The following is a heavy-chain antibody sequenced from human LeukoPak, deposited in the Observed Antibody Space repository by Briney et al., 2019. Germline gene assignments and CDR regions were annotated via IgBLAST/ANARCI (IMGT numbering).Heavy chain of an antibody. CDR3: ARDIVTSYYDSPDNC. CDR2: ISYDGSNK. D-gene: IGHD3-9*01. V-gene: IGHV3-30*04. Sequence: GGSLRLSCAASGFTFSSYAMHWVRQAPGKGLEWVAVISYDGSNKYYADSVKGRFTISRDNSKNTLYLQMNSLRAADTALYYCARDIVTSYYDSPDNCWGQGTLVTVSS. J-gene: IGHJ4*02. CDR1: GFTFSSYA.